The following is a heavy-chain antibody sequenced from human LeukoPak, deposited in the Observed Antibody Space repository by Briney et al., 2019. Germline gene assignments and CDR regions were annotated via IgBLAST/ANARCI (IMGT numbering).Heavy chain of an antibody. V-gene: IGHV3-53*01. Sequence: GGSLRLSCAASGFTVSSNYMSWVRQAPGKGLEWVSVIYSGGSTYYADSVKGRFTISRDKTKNTLYLQMNSLRAEDTAVYYCAKSSYYDASGYYREYYFDYWGQGTLVTVSS. CDR1: GFTVSSNY. CDR3: AKSSYYDASGYYREYYFDY. J-gene: IGHJ4*02. CDR2: IYSGGST. D-gene: IGHD3-22*01.